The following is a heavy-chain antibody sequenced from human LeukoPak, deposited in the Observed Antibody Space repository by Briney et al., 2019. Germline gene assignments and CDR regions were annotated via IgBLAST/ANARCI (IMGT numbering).Heavy chain of an antibody. J-gene: IGHJ3*02. CDR3: ASAGDTSDYFYFSAFDI. CDR2: IYPGDSDT. Sequence: GESLKISCQGSGYSFTNSWIGWVRQMPGRGLEWMGIIYPGDSDTTYSPSFQGQVTISADKSISTAYLQWSSLKASDTAMYYCASAGDTSDYFYFSAFDIWGQGTMVTVSS. CDR1: GYSFTNSW. D-gene: IGHD3-22*01. V-gene: IGHV5-51*01.